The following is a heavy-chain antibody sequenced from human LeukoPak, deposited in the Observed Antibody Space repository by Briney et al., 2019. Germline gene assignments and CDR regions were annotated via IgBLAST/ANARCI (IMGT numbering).Heavy chain of an antibody. D-gene: IGHD2-2*01. CDR2: IIPIFGTA. V-gene: IGHV1-69*05. Sequence: SVKVSCKASGGTFSSYAISWVRQAPGQGLEWMGGIIPIFGTANYAQKFQGRVTITTDESTSTAYMELSSLRSEDTAVYYRAGHYCSSTSCADYWGQGTLVTVSS. J-gene: IGHJ4*02. CDR1: GGTFSSYA. CDR3: AGHYCSSTSCADY.